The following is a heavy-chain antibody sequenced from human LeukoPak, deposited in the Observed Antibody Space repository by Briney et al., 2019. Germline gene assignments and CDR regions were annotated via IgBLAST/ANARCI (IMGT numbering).Heavy chain of an antibody. CDR1: GYTLTELS. CDR2: MNPNSGNT. Sequence: GASVKVSCKVSGYTLTELSMHWVRQAPGKGLEWMGWMNPNSGNTGYAQKFQGRVTMTRNTSISTAYMELSSLRSEDTAVYYCARGIGHYYDSSGYRFLGWFDPWGQGTLVTVSS. CDR3: ARGIGHYYDSSGYRFLGWFDP. D-gene: IGHD3-22*01. V-gene: IGHV1-8*01. J-gene: IGHJ5*02.